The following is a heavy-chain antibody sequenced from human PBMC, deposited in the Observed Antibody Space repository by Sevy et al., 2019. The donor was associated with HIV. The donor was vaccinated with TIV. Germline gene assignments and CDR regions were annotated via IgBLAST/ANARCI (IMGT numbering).Heavy chain of an antibody. CDR1: GFTFSSYS. J-gene: IGHJ1*01. V-gene: IGHV3-30-3*01. CDR2: ISYDGINK. Sequence: GGSLRLSCATSGFTFSSYSMHWVRQAPGKGLEWVATISYDGINKHYADSVKGRFTISRDNFNNSLSLQMNSLRAEDTAVYFCALERLSSDVAEYFQNWGQGTLVTVSS. D-gene: IGHD1-1*01. CDR3: ALERLSSDVAEYFQN.